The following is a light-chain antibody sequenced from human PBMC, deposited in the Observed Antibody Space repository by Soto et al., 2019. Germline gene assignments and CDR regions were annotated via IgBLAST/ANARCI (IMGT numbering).Light chain of an antibody. Sequence: EIVLTQSPATLSLSPGERATLSCRASQSVTTFLAWYQQKPDQAPRLLIYDASTRATGIPARFSGSGSGTDFTLTISSLEPEDFAVYYCHQYSSSRRTFGQGTKVDIK. CDR1: QSVTTF. J-gene: IGKJ1*01. CDR2: DAS. CDR3: HQYSSSRRT. V-gene: IGKV3-11*01.